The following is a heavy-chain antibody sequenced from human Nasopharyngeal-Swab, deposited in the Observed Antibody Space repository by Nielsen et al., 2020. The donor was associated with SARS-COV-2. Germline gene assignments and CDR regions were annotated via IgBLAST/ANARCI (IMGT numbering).Heavy chain of an antibody. V-gene: IGHV1-69*10. J-gene: IGHJ5*02. CDR3: ASSHCSSTSCYHWFDP. Sequence: WVRQAPGQGLEWMGGIIPILGIVNYAQKFQGRVTITADKSTSTAYMELSSLRSEDTAVYYCASSHCSSTSCYHWFDPWGQGTLVTVSS. D-gene: IGHD2-2*01. CDR2: IIPILGIV.